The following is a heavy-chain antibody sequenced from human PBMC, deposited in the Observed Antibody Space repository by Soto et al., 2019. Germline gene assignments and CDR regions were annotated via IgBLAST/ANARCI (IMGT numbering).Heavy chain of an antibody. Sequence: DVQLLESGGGLVQPEGSLRLSCAASGFTFSSYAMGWVRQGPGKGLEWVAVVSIGGSTHYADSVRGRFTISRDNSKNTLSLQTNSLTAEDTAVYFCAKRRGAGGHFDYWGQGTQVIVSS. CDR2: VSIGGST. CDR3: AKRRGAGGHFDY. J-gene: IGHJ4*02. V-gene: IGHV3-23*01. CDR1: GFTFSSYA. D-gene: IGHD2-15*01.